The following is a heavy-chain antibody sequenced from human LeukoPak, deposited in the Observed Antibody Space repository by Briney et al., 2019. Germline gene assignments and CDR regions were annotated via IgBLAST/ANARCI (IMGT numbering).Heavy chain of an antibody. J-gene: IGHJ6*02. V-gene: IGHV3-48*02. CDR2: ISSSSSTI. D-gene: IGHD2-8*01. CDR3: ARDAIVLMVYAKSYYYGMDV. CDR1: GFTFSSYS. Sequence: GGSLRLSCAASGFTFSSYSMNWVRQAPGKGLEWVSYISSSSSTIYYADSVKGRFTISRDNAKNSLYLQMNSLRDEDTAVYYCARDAIVLMVYAKSYYYGMDVWGQGTTVTVSS.